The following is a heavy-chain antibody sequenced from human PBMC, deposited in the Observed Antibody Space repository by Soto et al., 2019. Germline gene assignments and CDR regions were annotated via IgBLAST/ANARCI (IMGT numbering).Heavy chain of an antibody. CDR2: FDPENGQT. V-gene: IGHV1-24*01. CDR1: GDTLIELS. Sequence: QVQLVQSGAEVKKPGASMKVSCQVSGDTLIELSMHWVRQAPGKGLEWMGGFDPENGQTIYSQRIQGRVTMTEDTSTDTAYMELRSLRSEDTAVYYCATGVAVDRFDFWGQGTLVTVSS. CDR3: ATGVAVDRFDF. J-gene: IGHJ4*02. D-gene: IGHD2-21*01.